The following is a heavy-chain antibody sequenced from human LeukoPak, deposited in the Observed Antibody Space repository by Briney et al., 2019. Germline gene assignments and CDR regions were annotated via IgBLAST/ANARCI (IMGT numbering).Heavy chain of an antibody. J-gene: IGHJ4*02. V-gene: IGHV3-48*03. D-gene: IGHD5-12*01. Sequence: GGSLRLSCAASGFTFSSFEMNWVRQAPGKGLEWVSYISNRGSTIYYADSVKGRFTISRDNAKNSLYLQMNSLRAGDTALYYCARDRSAFSGYDFFDYWGQGTLVTVSS. CDR1: GFTFSSFE. CDR3: ARDRSAFSGYDFFDY. CDR2: ISNRGSTI.